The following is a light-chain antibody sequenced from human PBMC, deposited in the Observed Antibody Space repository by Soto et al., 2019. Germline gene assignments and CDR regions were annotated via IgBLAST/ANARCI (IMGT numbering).Light chain of an antibody. CDR3: QQRSNWPPT. J-gene: IGKJ1*01. CDR2: DAS. Sequence: EIVLTQSPDTLSLSPGERATLSCRASQSVSTYLAWYQQKPGQAPRLLIYDASNRATGIPARFSGSGSGTDFTLTISSLEPEDFAVYYCQQRSNWPPTFGQGTKV. V-gene: IGKV3-11*01. CDR1: QSVSTY.